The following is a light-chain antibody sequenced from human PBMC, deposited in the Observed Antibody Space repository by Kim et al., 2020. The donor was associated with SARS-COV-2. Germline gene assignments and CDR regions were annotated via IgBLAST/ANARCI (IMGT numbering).Light chain of an antibody. CDR3: QQASTYPLT. J-gene: IGKJ4*01. CDR1: QGISSS. CDR2: AAS. V-gene: IGKV1-9*01. Sequence: DIQLTQSPSFLSASVGERVAITCRASQGISSSLAWYQQKPGEAPKLLVYAASTLQGGVSSRFSGSGSGTDFTLTISSLQPEDFATYYCQQASTYPLTFGGGTKVDIK.